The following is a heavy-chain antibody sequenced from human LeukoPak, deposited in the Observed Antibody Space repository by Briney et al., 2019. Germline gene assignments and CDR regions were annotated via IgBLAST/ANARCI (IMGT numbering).Heavy chain of an antibody. D-gene: IGHD2-15*01. CDR1: GYTFTDYG. V-gene: IGHV1-18*01. CDR2: ISAYNGNT. Sequence: AASLRVSCKASGYTFTDYGISWVRQAPGQEREWMGWISAYNGNTKYAQKLQGRVTMTTDTSTSTAYMELRSVRSDDTAVCYCARDLFVVAFDYWGQGTLVTVSS. CDR3: ARDLFVVAFDY. J-gene: IGHJ4*02.